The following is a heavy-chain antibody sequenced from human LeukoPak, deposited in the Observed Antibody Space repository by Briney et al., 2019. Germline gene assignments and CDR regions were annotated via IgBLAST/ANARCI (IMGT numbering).Heavy chain of an antibody. D-gene: IGHD3-16*01. CDR2: MNPINGNT. J-gene: IGHJ4*02. CDR3: NNHGGGRYYYFDY. Sequence: GASVKVSCKATGFTFTNYDINWVRQATGQGLEWMGWMNPINGNTGYAQKFQGRVTMTRDTSISTAYMELSSLRSEDTAVYYCNNHGGGRYYYFDYWGQGTLVTVSS. V-gene: IGHV1-8*01. CDR1: GFTFTNYD.